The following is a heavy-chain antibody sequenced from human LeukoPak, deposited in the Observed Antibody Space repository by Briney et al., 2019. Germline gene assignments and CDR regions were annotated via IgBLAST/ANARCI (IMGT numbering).Heavy chain of an antibody. CDR1: GGSFSGYY. Sequence: SETLSLTCAVYGGSFSGYYWSWIHQPPGKGLEWIGEINHSGSTNYNPSLKSRVTISVDTSKNQFSLKLSSVTAADTAVYYCANLYGSGSYFSRWDYYYYMDVWGKGTTVTVSS. D-gene: IGHD3-10*01. J-gene: IGHJ6*03. CDR2: INHSGST. CDR3: ANLYGSGSYFSRWDYYYYMDV. V-gene: IGHV4-34*01.